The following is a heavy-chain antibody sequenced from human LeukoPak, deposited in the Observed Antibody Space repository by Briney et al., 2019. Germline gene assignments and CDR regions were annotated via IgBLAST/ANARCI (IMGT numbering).Heavy chain of an antibody. V-gene: IGHV4-39*01. D-gene: IGHD2/OR15-2a*01. Sequence: SETLSLTCTVSGGSISSSYYYWGWIRQPPGKGLEWIGSIYYSGSTYYNPSLKSRVTISVDTSKNQFSLKLSSVTAADTAVFYCARRISGPDYFDYWGQGTLVTVSS. CDR2: IYYSGST. CDR1: GGSISSSYYY. J-gene: IGHJ4*02. CDR3: ARRISGPDYFDY.